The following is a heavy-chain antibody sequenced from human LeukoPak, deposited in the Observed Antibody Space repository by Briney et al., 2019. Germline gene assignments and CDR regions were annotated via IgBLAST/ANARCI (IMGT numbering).Heavy chain of an antibody. CDR1: GLTFNTYW. V-gene: IGHV3-7*01. Sequence: AGGSLRLSCVGSGLTFNTYWMNWVRQAPGKGLEWVANMNQDGSTKQYVDSVKGRFTISRDNAKNSLHLLLNNLRDEDTAVYYCTRRFDSWGQGVLVTVSS. J-gene: IGHJ4*02. CDR3: TRRFDS. CDR2: MNQDGSTK.